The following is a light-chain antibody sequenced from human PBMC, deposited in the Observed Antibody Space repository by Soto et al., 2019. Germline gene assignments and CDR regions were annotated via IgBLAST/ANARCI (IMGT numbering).Light chain of an antibody. J-gene: IGLJ1*01. CDR2: GVT. V-gene: IGLV2-14*01. CDR3: SSYTSGSYPYV. CDR1: SSDVGAYYS. Sequence: HSVMTQPPSEFGSPGQSITISCTGTSSDVGAYYSVSWYQHHPGKAPKLIIYGVTNRPSGVSNRFSGSKSGNTASLTISGLQAEDEADYNCSSYTSGSYPYVFGTGTKVTVL.